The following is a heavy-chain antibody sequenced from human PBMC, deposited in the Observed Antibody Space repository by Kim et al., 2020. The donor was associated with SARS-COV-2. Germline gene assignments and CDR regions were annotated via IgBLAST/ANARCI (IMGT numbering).Heavy chain of an antibody. Sequence: AQKFQGRVTITADESTSTAYMGLSSLRSEDTAVYYCARDLGGRVEDGMDVWGQGTTVTVSS. V-gene: IGHV1-69*01. CDR3: ARDLGGRVEDGMDV. J-gene: IGHJ6*02. D-gene: IGHD3-3*01.